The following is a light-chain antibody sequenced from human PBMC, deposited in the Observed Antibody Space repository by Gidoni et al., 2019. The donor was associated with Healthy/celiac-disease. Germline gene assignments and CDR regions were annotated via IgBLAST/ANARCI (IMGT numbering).Light chain of an antibody. J-gene: IGLJ2*01. CDR3: SSYTSSSTLEV. CDR2: EVS. CDR1: SSNVGGYNY. Sequence: QSALTQPASVSGSPGQSIPTPCTGTSSNVGGYNYVTWYQQHPGKAPKLMIYEVSNRPSGVSNRFSGSKSGNTASLTISGLQAEDEADYYCSSYTSSSTLEVFGGGTKLTVL. V-gene: IGLV2-14*01.